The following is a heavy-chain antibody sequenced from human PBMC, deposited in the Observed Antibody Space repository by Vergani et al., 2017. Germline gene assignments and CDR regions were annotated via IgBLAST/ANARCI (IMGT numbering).Heavy chain of an antibody. CDR3: AKDPWELTGGDY. CDR1: GFTVSSNY. Sequence: EVQLVESGGGLVQPGGSLRLTCAASGFTVSSNYMSWVRQAPGKGLEWVSVIYSGGSTYYADSVKGRFTISRDNSKNTLYLQMNSLRAEDTAVYYCAKDPWELTGGDYWGQGTLVTVSS. D-gene: IGHD1-26*01. V-gene: IGHV3-66*01. J-gene: IGHJ4*02. CDR2: IYSGGST.